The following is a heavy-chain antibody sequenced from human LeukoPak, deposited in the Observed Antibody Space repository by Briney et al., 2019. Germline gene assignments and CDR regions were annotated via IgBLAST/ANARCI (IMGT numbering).Heavy chain of an antibody. D-gene: IGHD6-19*01. CDR2: IIPIFGTA. J-gene: IGHJ4*02. CDR1: GDTFSSYA. V-gene: IGHV1-69*05. Sequence: ASVKVSCKATGDTFSSYAISWVRQAPGQGLEWMGGIIPIFGTANYAQKFQGRVTITTDESTSTAYMELSSLRSEDTAVYYCARMYSSGWSFDYWGQGTLVTVSS. CDR3: ARMYSSGWSFDY.